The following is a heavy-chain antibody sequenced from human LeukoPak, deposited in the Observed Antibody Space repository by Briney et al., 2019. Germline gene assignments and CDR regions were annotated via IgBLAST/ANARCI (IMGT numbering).Heavy chain of an antibody. Sequence: SETLSLTCTVSSGSISSYYWSWIRQPPGKGLEWSGYIYSSGSTNYNPSLKSRVTISVDTSKNQFSLKLSSVTAADTAVYYCARSGKGYRSSWYDYWGQGTLVTVSS. CDR1: SGSISSYY. D-gene: IGHD6-13*01. V-gene: IGHV4-59*01. J-gene: IGHJ4*02. CDR2: IYSSGST. CDR3: ARSGKGYRSSWYDY.